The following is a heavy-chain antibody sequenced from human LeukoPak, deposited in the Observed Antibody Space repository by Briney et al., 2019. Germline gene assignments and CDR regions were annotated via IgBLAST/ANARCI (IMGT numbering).Heavy chain of an antibody. J-gene: IGHJ4*02. Sequence: GGSLRLSCAASGFTFADYAMSWVRQAPGKGLEWVSSISDSGGSTYYADSVKGRFTISRDSSKNTLYLQMNSLRAEDTAVYYCAKDPYLLWLGDWGQGTLVTVSS. CDR3: AKDPYLLWLGD. CDR1: GFTFADYA. CDR2: ISDSGGST. V-gene: IGHV3-23*01. D-gene: IGHD3-10*01.